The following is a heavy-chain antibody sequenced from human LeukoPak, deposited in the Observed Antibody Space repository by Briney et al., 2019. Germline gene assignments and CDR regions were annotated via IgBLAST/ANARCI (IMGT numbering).Heavy chain of an antibody. CDR3: ARDPIGPRFGELEGGFDY. CDR2: IYSSGST. V-gene: IGHV4-61*10. D-gene: IGHD3-10*01. J-gene: IGHJ4*02. Sequence: SGTLSLTCTVSGGSISSGGYYWSWIRQPAGKGLEWIGRIYSSGSTNYNPSLKRRVTISVDTSKNQFSLKLSSVTAADTAVYYCARDPIGPRFGELEGGFDYWGQGTLVTVSS. CDR1: GGSISSGGYY.